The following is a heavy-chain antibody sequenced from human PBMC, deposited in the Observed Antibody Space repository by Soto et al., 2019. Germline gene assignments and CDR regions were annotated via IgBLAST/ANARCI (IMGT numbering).Heavy chain of an antibody. CDR3: AKSTVYYPYFDS. V-gene: IGHV3-23*01. Sequence: EAQLLESGGDLVQPGGSLRLSCAASEFSFDDSAMSWVRQAPGKGLEWVSSITYTGVSTYYADSVKGRFTISRDNSRDTLFLQMNSLRAEDTSTYYSAKSTVYYPYFDSWGQGTLVTVSS. D-gene: IGHD1-26*01. CDR1: EFSFDDSA. CDR2: ITYTGVST. J-gene: IGHJ4*02.